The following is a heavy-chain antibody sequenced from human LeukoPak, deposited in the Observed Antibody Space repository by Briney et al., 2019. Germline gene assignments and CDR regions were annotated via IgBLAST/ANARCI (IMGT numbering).Heavy chain of an antibody. V-gene: IGHV1-2*02. CDR2: INPESGGT. D-gene: IGHD1-26*01. CDR1: GYTFTGYY. Sequence: ASVKVSCKASGYTFTGYYMHWVQQAPGQGLEWMGWINPESGGTNYAQKFQGRVTMASDTSISTAYMELTSLRSDDTAVYYCARLPVIVGAWSPIDYWGQGTRVTVSS. J-gene: IGHJ4*02. CDR3: ARLPVIVGAWSPIDY.